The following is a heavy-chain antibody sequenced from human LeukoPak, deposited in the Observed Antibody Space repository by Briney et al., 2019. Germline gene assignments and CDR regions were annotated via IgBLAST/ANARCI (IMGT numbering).Heavy chain of an antibody. Sequence: GESLKISCRGSGYSFTTYWIGWVRQMPGKGLEWMGIIYPGDSDARYTPSFQGQVTMSVDKSMKTAYLQWSSLKASDTAMYYCARRQGCSSASCPPDYWGQGTLVTVSP. CDR2: IYPGDSDA. CDR3: ARRQGCSSASCPPDY. D-gene: IGHD2-2*01. J-gene: IGHJ4*02. V-gene: IGHV5-51*01. CDR1: GYSFTTYW.